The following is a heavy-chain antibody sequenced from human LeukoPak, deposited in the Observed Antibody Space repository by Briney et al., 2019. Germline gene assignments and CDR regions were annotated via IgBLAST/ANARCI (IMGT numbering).Heavy chain of an antibody. CDR3: ARSVGSYGPNWFDP. CDR1: GGSISSGDYY. D-gene: IGHD5-18*01. V-gene: IGHV4-30-4*01. J-gene: IGHJ5*02. Sequence: SQTLSLTRTVSGGSISSGDYYWSWIRQPPGKGLEWIGYIYYSGSTYYNPSLKSRVTISVDTSKNQFSLKLSSVTAADTAVYYCARSVGSYGPNWFDPWGQGTLVTVSS. CDR2: IYYSGST.